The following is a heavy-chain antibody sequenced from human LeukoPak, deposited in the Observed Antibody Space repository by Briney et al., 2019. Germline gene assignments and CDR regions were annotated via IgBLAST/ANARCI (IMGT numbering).Heavy chain of an antibody. CDR3: AKVTGRIAVSDH. CDR2: ISGSGGST. CDR1: GFTFSSYA. D-gene: IGHD6-19*01. V-gene: IGHV3-23*01. Sequence: GGSLRLSCAASGFTFSSYAMSWVRQAPGKGLEWVSAISGSGGSTYHADSVKGRFTISRDNSKNTLYVQMNSLRAEDTTVYYCAKVTGRIAVSDHWGQGTLVTVSS. J-gene: IGHJ4*02.